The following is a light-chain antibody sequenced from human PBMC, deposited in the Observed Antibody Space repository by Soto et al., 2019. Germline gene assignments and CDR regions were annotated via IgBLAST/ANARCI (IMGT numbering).Light chain of an antibody. CDR1: NSDVGGCNF. CDR2: EVT. CDR3: SSYTSTTTYV. V-gene: IGLV2-14*01. J-gene: IGLJ1*01. Sequence: QSVLTQPASVSGSPGQSITISCTGTNSDVGGCNFVSWYQQLPGKAPKVMIYEVTNRPSGVSDRFSGSKSGNTASLTISGRQAEDEDYYYCSSYTSTTTYVFGTGTKLTVL.